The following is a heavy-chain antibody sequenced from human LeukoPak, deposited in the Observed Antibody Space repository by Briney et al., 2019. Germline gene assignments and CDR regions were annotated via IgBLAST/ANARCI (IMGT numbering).Heavy chain of an antibody. CDR3: ARAGTSYYYDSSGYYYAPGY. D-gene: IGHD3-22*01. CDR1: GYTFTSYY. Sequence: ASVKVSCKASGYTFTSYYMHWVRQAPGQGLEWMGIINPSGGSTSYAQKFQGRVTMTRDTSTSTVYMELSSLRSEDTAVYYCARAGTSYYYDSSGYYYAPGYWGQGTLVTVSS. CDR2: INPSGGST. J-gene: IGHJ4*02. V-gene: IGHV1-46*01.